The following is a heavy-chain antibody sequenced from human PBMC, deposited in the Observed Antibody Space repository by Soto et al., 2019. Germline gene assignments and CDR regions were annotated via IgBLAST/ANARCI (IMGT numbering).Heavy chain of an antibody. CDR1: GYTFTSYY. CDR2: INPSGGST. V-gene: IGHV1-46*01. J-gene: IGHJ3*02. Sequence: ASVKVSCKASGYTFTSYYIHWVRQAPGQGLEWMGIINPSGGSTTYAQKFQGRVTMTEDTSTDTAYMELSSLRSEDTAVYYCATERYADDAFDIWGQGTMVTVSS. CDR3: ATERYADDAFDI. D-gene: IGHD5-12*01.